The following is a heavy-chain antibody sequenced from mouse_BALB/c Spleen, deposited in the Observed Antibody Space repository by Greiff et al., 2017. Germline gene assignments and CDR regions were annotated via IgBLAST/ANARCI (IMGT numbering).Heavy chain of an antibody. D-gene: IGHD2-4*01. Sequence: EVQLVESGGGLVQPGGSRKLSCAASGFTFSSFGMHWVRQAPEKGLEWVAYISSGSSTIYYADTVKGRVTISRDNPKNTLFLQMTSLRSEDTAMYYCARWGDYDPYYYAMDYWGQGTSVTVSS. CDR2: ISSGSSTI. CDR3: ARWGDYDPYYYAMDY. CDR1: GFTFSSFG. V-gene: IGHV5-17*02. J-gene: IGHJ4*01.